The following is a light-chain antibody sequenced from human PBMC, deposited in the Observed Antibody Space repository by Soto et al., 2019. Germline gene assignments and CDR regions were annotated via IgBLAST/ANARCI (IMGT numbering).Light chain of an antibody. J-gene: IGLJ3*02. CDR2: RNV. CDR1: ISNLGSNF. Sequence: QSVLTQPPSASGTPGQRVTISCSGSISNLGSNFVFWYQQLPGADPKLLMSRNVHRPSGVADRFSGSKSGTSAALAISGLRSEDEADYHCAAWNDSMSGVVFGGGTKVTVL. CDR3: AAWNDSMSGVV. V-gene: IGLV1-47*01.